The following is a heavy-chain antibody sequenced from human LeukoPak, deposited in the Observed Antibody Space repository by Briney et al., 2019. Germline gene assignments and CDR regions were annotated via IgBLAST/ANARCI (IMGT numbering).Heavy chain of an antibody. Sequence: GGSLRLSCAASGFTFSSYWMHWVRRAPGKGLVWVSRINSDGSSTSYADSVKGRFTISRDNSKNTLYLQMNSLRAEDTAVYYCAKDTSSSWTSIPFDYWGQGTLVTVSS. D-gene: IGHD6-13*01. J-gene: IGHJ4*02. V-gene: IGHV3-74*01. CDR1: GFTFSSYW. CDR3: AKDTSSSWTSIPFDY. CDR2: INSDGSST.